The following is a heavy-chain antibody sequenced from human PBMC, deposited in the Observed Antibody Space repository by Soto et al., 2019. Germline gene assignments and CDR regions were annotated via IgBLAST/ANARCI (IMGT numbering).Heavy chain of an antibody. V-gene: IGHV1-58*01. D-gene: IGHD3-10*01. CDR1: GFTFTSSA. CDR3: AADTLGFGESGGYYYYYYGMDV. J-gene: IGHJ6*02. CDR2: IVVGSGNT. Sequence: SVKVSCKASGFTFTSSAVQWVRQARGQRLEWIGWIVVGSGNTNYAQKFQERVTITRDMSTSTAYMELSSLRSEDMAVYYCAADTLGFGESGGYYYYYYGMDVWGQGTTVTVSS.